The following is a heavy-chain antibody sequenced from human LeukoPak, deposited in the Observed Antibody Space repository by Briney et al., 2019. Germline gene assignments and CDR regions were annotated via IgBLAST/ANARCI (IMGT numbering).Heavy chain of an antibody. CDR1: GFTFSSYE. CDR3: ARLDIDAFDI. D-gene: IGHD2-15*01. V-gene: IGHV3-48*03. J-gene: IGHJ3*02. Sequence: GGSLRLSCAASGFTFSSYEMNWVRQAPGKGLEWVSYISSSGSTIYYADSVKGRFTISRDNAKNSPYLQMNSLRAEDTAVYYCARLDIDAFDIWGQGTMVTVSS. CDR2: ISSSGSTI.